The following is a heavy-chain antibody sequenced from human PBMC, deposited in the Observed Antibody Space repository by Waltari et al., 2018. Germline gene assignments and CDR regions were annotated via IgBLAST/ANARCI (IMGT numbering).Heavy chain of an antibody. CDR1: GDPLSSSSTLS. CDR2: LYYRGST. V-gene: IGHV4-39*01. D-gene: IGHD3-9*01. Sequence: QLQLQESGPRLVRPSETLSLTCTVFGDPLSSSSTLSWGWIRQPPGKGPEWLGTLYYRGSTYYNPSLGSRVSMSIDTSKNQFSLTLNSVTAADTAVYYCARFRPADYYPHVRFDSWGKGSLVTVSS. CDR3: ARFRPADYYPHVRFDS. J-gene: IGHJ4*02.